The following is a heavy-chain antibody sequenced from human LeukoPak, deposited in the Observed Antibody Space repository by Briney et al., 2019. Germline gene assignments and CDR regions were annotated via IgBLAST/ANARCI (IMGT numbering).Heavy chain of an antibody. D-gene: IGHD6-13*01. Sequence: PGGSLRLSCAASGFIFSSYGMIWVRQAPGKGLEWISYISSSSNPIYYADSVKGRFIISRDNAKNSLYLQLSSLRAEDTAVYYCARDPGLMRAAACGDYWGQGTLVIVSS. CDR2: ISSSSNPI. J-gene: IGHJ4*02. V-gene: IGHV3-48*01. CDR3: ARDPGLMRAAACGDY. CDR1: GFIFSSYG.